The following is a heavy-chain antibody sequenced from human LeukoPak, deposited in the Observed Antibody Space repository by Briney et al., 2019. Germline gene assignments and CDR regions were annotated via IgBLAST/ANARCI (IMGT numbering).Heavy chain of an antibody. CDR2: INHSGST. Sequence: SETLSLTCAVYGGSFSGYYWSWIRQPPGKGLEWIGEINHSGSTNYNPSLKSRVTISVDTSKNQFSLKLGSVTAADTAVYYCARAVNYDILTGDNWFDPWGQGTLVTVSS. V-gene: IGHV4-34*01. CDR3: ARAVNYDILTGDNWFDP. CDR1: GGSFSGYY. J-gene: IGHJ5*02. D-gene: IGHD3-9*01.